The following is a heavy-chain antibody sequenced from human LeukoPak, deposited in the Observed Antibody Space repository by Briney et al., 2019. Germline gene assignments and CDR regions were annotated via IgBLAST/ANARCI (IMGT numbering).Heavy chain of an antibody. CDR1: GNSLSDLS. D-gene: IGHD3-3*01. CDR3: TTRSDDFWSGFVN. CDR2: FDPEEAKM. Sequence: ASVTVSCKVSGNSLSDLSIQWVRQAPGKGLECLGGFDPEEAKMVYAQNFQGRVTMTEDTSTQTAYMELGGLTSDDTAVYYCTTRSDDFWSGFVNWGQGTLVTVS. J-gene: IGHJ4*02. V-gene: IGHV1-24*01.